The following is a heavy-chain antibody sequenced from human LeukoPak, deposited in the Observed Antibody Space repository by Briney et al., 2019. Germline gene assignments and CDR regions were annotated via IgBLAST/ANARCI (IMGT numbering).Heavy chain of an antibody. Sequence: GASVKVSCKASGYTFTGYYVHWVRQAPGEGLEWMGWINPKSGGTNYAQKFPGRVTMTRDTSISTAYMELSRLRSDDTAVYYCARSARTPENWFDPWGQGTLVTVSS. V-gene: IGHV1-2*02. D-gene: IGHD1-14*01. CDR1: GYTFTGYY. CDR2: INPKSGGT. J-gene: IGHJ5*02. CDR3: ARSARTPENWFDP.